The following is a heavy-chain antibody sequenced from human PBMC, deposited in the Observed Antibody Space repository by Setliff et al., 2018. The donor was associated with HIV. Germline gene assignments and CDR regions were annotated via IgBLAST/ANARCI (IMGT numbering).Heavy chain of an antibody. V-gene: IGHV3-11*04. CDR2: ISSSGSTI. D-gene: IGHD3-22*01. CDR1: GFTFSDYY. CDR3: ARFDDSNGFDY. Sequence: PGGSLRLSCAASGFTFSDYYMTWIRQAPGKGLEWVSHISSSGSTIYYADSVKGRFTISRDNAKNTLFLQMNSLRAEDTAVYYCARFDDSNGFDYWGQGTLVTVSS. J-gene: IGHJ4*02.